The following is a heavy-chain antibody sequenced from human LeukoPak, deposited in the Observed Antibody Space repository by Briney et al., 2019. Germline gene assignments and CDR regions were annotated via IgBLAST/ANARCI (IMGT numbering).Heavy chain of an antibody. CDR3: ARGFEYSSSSSI. CDR1: GYTFTGYY. CDR2: MNPNSGGT. J-gene: IGHJ3*02. V-gene: IGHV1-2*02. D-gene: IGHD6-6*01. Sequence: ASVKVSCKASGYTFTGYYMHWVRQAPGQGLEWMGWMNPNSGGTNYAQKFQGRVTMTRDTSISTAYMELSRLRSDDTAVYYCARGFEYSSSSSIWGQGTMVTVSS.